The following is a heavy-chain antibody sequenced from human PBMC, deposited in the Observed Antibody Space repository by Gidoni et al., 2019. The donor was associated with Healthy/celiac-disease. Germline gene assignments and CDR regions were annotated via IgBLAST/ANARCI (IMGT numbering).Heavy chain of an antibody. CDR2: INPNSGGT. V-gene: IGHV1-2*06. CDR1: GYTFTGYY. J-gene: IGHJ4*02. CDR3: ARVRNYYDSSGYLGY. D-gene: IGHD3-22*01. Sequence: QVQLVQSGAEVKKPGASVKVSCKASGYTFTGYYMHWVRQAPGQGLEWMGRINPNSGGTNYAQKFQGRVTMTRDTSISTAYMELSRLRSDDTAVYYCARVRNYYDSSGYLGYWGQGPLVTVSS.